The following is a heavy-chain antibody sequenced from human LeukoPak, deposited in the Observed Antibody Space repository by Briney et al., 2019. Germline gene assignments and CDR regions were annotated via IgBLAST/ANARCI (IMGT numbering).Heavy chain of an antibody. J-gene: IGHJ4*02. CDR1: GFTFSSYS. V-gene: IGHV3-21*01. D-gene: IGHD6-19*01. CDR2: ISSSSSYI. Sequence: GGSLRLSCAASGFTFSSYSMNWVRQAPGKGLEWVSSISSSSSYIYYADSVRGRFTISRDNAKNSLYLQMNSLRAEDTAVYYCARDRRTQWIDYWGQGTLVTVSS. CDR3: ARDRRTQWIDY.